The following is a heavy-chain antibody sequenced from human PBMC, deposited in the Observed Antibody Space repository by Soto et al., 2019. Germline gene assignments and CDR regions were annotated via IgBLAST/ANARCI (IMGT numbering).Heavy chain of an antibody. D-gene: IGHD2-15*01. CDR3: AKAPGAGWYRGTYFDY. V-gene: IGHV3-23*01. CDR2: ISGSGGST. Sequence: GGSLRLSCAASGFTFSSYAMSWVRQAPGKGLEWVSAISGSGGSTYYADSVKGRFTISRDNSKSTLYLQMNSLRAEDTAVYYCAKAPGAGWYRGTYFDYWGQGTLVTVSS. J-gene: IGHJ4*02. CDR1: GFTFSSYA.